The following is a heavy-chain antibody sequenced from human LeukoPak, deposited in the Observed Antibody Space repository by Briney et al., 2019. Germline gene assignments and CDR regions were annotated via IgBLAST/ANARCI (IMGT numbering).Heavy chain of an antibody. V-gene: IGHV3-48*01. Sequence: GGPLRLSXAASGFTFSTYSMNWVGQAPGKGLEWVSFISSSSSTIYYADSVKGRFTISRDNAENSLYLQMNSLGAEDTAVYYCATDDHYNYYYMDVWGKGTTVTVSS. CDR3: ATDDHYNYYYMDV. J-gene: IGHJ6*03. D-gene: IGHD3-16*01. CDR1: GFTFSTYS. CDR2: ISSSSSTI.